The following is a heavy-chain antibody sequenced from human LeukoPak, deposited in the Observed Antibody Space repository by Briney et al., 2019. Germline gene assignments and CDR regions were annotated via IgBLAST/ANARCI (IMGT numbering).Heavy chain of an antibody. CDR1: GFRVSDYY. D-gene: IGHD3/OR15-3a*01. J-gene: IGHJ5*02. CDR3: ARDRAALQDWVEFDP. CDR2: IRDSGEA. V-gene: IGHV3-66*03. Sequence: GGSLRLSCAVSGFRVSDYYTSWVRQAPGKGLEWVGLIRDSGEAFYADFVRGRFAISRDESENTLYLQMNSLRVEDTAVYFCARDRAALQDWVEFDPWGQGTPVIVSS.